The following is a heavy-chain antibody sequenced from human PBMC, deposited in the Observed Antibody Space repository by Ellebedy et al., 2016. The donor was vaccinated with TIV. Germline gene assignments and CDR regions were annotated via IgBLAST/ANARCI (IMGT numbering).Heavy chain of an antibody. CDR2: INVGNGNT. CDR1: GYTFSSYA. V-gene: IGHV1-3*01. J-gene: IGHJ6*02. D-gene: IGHD1-26*01. CDR3: ARDFRGIVDPYYYGMDV. Sequence: ASVKVSCKASGYTFSSYAVHWVRQAPGQRLEWLGWINVGNGNTKYSQKFQGRVTITRDTSASTAYMELSSLRSEDTAVYYCARDFRGIVDPYYYGMDVWGQGTTVTVSS.